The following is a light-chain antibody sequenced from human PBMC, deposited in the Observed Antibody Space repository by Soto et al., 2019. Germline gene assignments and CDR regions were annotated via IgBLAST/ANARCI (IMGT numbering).Light chain of an antibody. J-gene: IGKJ1*01. CDR2: GAS. CDR1: QSVDTTF. CDR3: QQYRRSVT. V-gene: IGKV3-20*01. Sequence: EIVLTQSPGSLSLSPGQRATLSCSASQSVDTTFFAWYQKKPGQSPRLLIYGASKRATGIPDRFSGSGSGTYFTLIISRLEPEDCAVYYCQQYRRSVTFGQGTKVEIK.